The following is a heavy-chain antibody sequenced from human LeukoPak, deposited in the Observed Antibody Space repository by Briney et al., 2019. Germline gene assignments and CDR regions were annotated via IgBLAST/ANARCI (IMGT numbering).Heavy chain of an antibody. CDR3: ARQECNGGSCYSRAIWFDP. J-gene: IGHJ5*02. CDR2: IYHTGTT. CDR1: GGSISDTSYY. Sequence: KPSETLSLTCNVSGGSISDTSYYWGWIRQPPGKGLEWIGSIYHTGTTYYSPSLKSRVTISVHTSKNQFSLKLSSVTAADTAVYYCARQECNGGSCYSRAIWFDPWGQGTLVTVSS. V-gene: IGHV4-39*01. D-gene: IGHD2-15*01.